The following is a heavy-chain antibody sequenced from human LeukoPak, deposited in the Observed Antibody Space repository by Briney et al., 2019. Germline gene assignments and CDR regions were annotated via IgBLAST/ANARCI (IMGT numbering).Heavy chain of an antibody. J-gene: IGHJ5*02. CDR2: IYYSGST. D-gene: IGHD3-10*01. CDR1: GGSISSYY. V-gene: IGHV4-59*01. CDR3: ARGESWSNHGPFFQS. Sequence: SETLSLTCTVSGGSISSYYWSWIRQPPGKGLEWIGYIYYSGSTNYNPSLKSRVTISVDTSKNQFSLKLSSVTAADTAVYYCARGESWSNHGPFFQSWGQGTLVTVSS.